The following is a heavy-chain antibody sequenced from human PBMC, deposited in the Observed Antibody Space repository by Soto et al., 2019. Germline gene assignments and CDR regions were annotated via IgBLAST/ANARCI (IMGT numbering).Heavy chain of an antibody. Sequence: ESGGGLVQPGGSLRLSCVASGFTFKNYDMRWIRQAPGKGLEWVSGISGSGGVTYYADSVKGRFTISRDNSKNTLYLQRNSLRAEDRAIYYCEKNRKFRSYFESAEHYDNWGQEPWVPVST. CDR3: EKNRKFRSYFESAEHYDN. CDR1: GFTFKNYD. V-gene: IGHV3-23*01. J-gene: IGHJ4*02. D-gene: IGHD3-10*01. CDR2: ISGSGGVT.